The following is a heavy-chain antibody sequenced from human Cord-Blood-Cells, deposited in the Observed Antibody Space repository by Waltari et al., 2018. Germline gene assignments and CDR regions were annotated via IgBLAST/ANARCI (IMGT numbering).Heavy chain of an antibody. V-gene: IGHV4-34*01. J-gene: IGHJ6*02. CDR2: INHRGST. Sequence: AGLLKPSETLSLTCAVYGGSFSGYYWSWIRQPPGKGLEWIGEINHRGSTNYNPSLKSRVTISVDTSKNQFSLKLSSVTAADTAVYYCARGPRYQLLYYYYYGMDVWGQGTTVTVSS. CDR1: GGSFSGYY. D-gene: IGHD2-2*01. CDR3: ARGPRYQLLYYYYYGMDV.